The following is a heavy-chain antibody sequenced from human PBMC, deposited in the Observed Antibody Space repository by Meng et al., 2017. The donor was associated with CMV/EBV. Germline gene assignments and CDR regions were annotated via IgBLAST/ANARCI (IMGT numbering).Heavy chain of an antibody. CDR1: GFTFSSYS. J-gene: IGHJ4*02. V-gene: IGHV3-21*01. CDR2: ISSSSSYI. CDR3: AREGEAYCGGDCSS. Sequence: GGSLRLSCAASGFTFSSYSMNWVRQAPGKGLEWASSISSSSSYIYYADSVKGRFTISRDNAKNSLYLQMNSLRAEDTAVYYCAREGEAYCGGDCSSWGQGTLVTVSS. D-gene: IGHD2-21*01.